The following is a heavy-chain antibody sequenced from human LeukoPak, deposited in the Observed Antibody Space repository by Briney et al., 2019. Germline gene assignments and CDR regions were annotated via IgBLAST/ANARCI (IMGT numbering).Heavy chain of an antibody. J-gene: IGHJ3*02. D-gene: IGHD2-2*01. CDR2: LSHSGSS. CDR1: GGSFSSYY. CDR3: ARARYANAWYAFDI. V-gene: IGHV4-59*01. Sequence: SETLSLTCTVSGGSFSSYYWSWLRRPPGRGLEWIAYLSHSGSSDSNPSLTSRVTTLVDTSKNQFSLKLTSVTAADTAVYYCARARYANAWYAFDIWGHGTMVTVSS.